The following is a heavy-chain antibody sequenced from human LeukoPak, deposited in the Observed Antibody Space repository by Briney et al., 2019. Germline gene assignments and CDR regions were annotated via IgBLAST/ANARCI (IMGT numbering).Heavy chain of an antibody. CDR2: ISAYNGNT. Sequence: ASAKVSCKASGYTFTSYGISWVRQAAGQGLEWMGWISAYNGNTNYAQELQGRVTMTTDTSTSTAYMELRSLRSDDTAVYYCARVKIQLVATTDDYWGQGTLVTVSS. V-gene: IGHV1-18*01. CDR3: ARVKIQLVATTDDY. CDR1: GYTFTSYG. J-gene: IGHJ4*02. D-gene: IGHD5-18*01.